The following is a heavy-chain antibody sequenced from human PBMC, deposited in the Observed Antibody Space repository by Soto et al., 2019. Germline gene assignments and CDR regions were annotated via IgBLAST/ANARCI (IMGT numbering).Heavy chain of an antibody. D-gene: IGHD5-12*01. CDR3: AKAHHFGVATRFFDY. V-gene: IGHV3-23*01. CDR1: GFTFRNYA. J-gene: IGHJ4*02. Sequence: EVQLLESGGGLVQPGGALRLSCAASGFTFRNYAMSWVRQAPGKGLEWVSAVNGDGDNTYYADSVKGRFTISRDNSKNTLYLQMNSLRVEDTAVYYCAKAHHFGVATRFFDYWGLGILVTVSS. CDR2: VNGDGDNT.